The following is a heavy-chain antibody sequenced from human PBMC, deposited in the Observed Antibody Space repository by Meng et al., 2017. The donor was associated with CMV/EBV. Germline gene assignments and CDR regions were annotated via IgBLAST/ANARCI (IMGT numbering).Heavy chain of an antibody. V-gene: IGHV4-30-4*08. CDR3: ARAGYCSSTSCKPLYDWFDP. J-gene: IGHJ5*02. CDR2: IYYSGST. CDR1: GGSISSGDYY. Sequence: SETLSLTCTVSGGSISSGDYYWSWIRQPPGKGLEWIGYIYYSGSTYYNPSLKSRVTISVDTSKNQFSLKLSSVTAADTAVYYCARAGYCSSTSCKPLYDWFDPWGQGTLVTVSS. D-gene: IGHD2-2*01.